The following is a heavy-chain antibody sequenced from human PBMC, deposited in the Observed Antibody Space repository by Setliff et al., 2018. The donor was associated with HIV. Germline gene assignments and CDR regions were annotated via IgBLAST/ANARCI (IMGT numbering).Heavy chain of an antibody. CDR2: IYHSGRT. V-gene: IGHV4-39*07. Sequence: SETLSLTCTVSGGSISSGSHFWGRIRQPPGKGLEWTGSIYHSGRTYYNPSLKSRVTISVDTSKNQFSLKLTSVTAADTAVYYCARDQPQDYDSLTGYYTGRYFDYWGRGTLVTVSS. CDR1: GGSISSGSHF. J-gene: IGHJ4*02. CDR3: ARDQPQDYDSLTGYYTGRYFDY. D-gene: IGHD3-9*01.